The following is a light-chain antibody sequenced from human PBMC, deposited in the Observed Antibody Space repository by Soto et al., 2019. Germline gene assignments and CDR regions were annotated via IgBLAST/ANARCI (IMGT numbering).Light chain of an antibody. Sequence: DIQMTQSPSTLSASVRDRVTITCRASQSISSWLAWYQQKPGKAPKLLIYKAYSLESGVTSRFSGSGSGTEFTLTISSLQPDDFATYYCEQYNSSPTFGQGTKVEIK. V-gene: IGKV1-5*03. J-gene: IGKJ1*01. CDR3: EQYNSSPT. CDR2: KAY. CDR1: QSISSW.